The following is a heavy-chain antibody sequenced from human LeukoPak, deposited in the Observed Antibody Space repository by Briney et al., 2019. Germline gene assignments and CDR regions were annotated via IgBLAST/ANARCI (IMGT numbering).Heavy chain of an antibody. D-gene: IGHD3-9*01. CDR3: AKDYRYFDWLCDY. CDR2: ISYDGSNK. J-gene: IGHJ4*02. V-gene: IGHV3-30*18. CDR1: GFTFSSYG. Sequence: GGSLRLSCAASGFTFSSYGMHWVRQAAGKGLEWVAVISYDGSNKYYADSVKGRFTISRDNSKNTLYLQMNSLRAEDTAVYYCAKDYRYFDWLCDYWGQGTLVTVSS.